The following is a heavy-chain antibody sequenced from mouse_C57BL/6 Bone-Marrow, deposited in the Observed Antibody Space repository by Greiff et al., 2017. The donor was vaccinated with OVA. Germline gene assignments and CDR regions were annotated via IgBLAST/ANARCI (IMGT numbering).Heavy chain of an antibody. J-gene: IGHJ2*01. CDR2: ISSGGSYT. Sequence: EVKLVESGGDLVKPGGSLKLSCAASGFTFSSYGMSWVRQTPDKRLEWVATISSGGSYTYYPDSVKGRFTISRDNAKNTLYLQMSSLKSEDTAMYYGARPPYGSSSYYFDYWGQGTTLTVSS. CDR3: ARPPYGSSSYYFDY. CDR1: GFTFSSYG. D-gene: IGHD1-1*01. V-gene: IGHV5-6*01.